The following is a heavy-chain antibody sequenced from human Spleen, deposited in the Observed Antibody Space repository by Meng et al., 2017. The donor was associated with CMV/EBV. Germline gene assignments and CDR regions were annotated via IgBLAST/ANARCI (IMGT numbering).Heavy chain of an antibody. V-gene: IGHV3-20*04. CDR3: AKTPPADYYYYGMDV. CDR2: MNWQGGNI. J-gene: IGHJ6*02. Sequence: GGSLRLSCAASGFTFGDYAMSWVRQFPGKGLEWVAGMNWQGGNIDYADSVKGRFTISRDNSKNTLYLQMNSLRAEDTAVYYCAKTPPADYYYYGMDVWGQGTTVTVSS. CDR1: GFTFGDYA.